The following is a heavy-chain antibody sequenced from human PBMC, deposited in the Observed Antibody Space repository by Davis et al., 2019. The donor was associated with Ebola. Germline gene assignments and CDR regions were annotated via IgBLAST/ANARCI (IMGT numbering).Heavy chain of an antibody. Sequence: PGGSLRLSCAASGFTFSSYWMHWVRQAPGKGLVWVSRINSDGSSTSYADSVKGRFTISRDNAKNTLYLQMNSLRAEDTAVYYCARIRREYYDFWSGYPDAYYMDVWGKGTTVTVSS. D-gene: IGHD3-3*01. CDR2: INSDGSST. CDR3: ARIRREYYDFWSGYPDAYYMDV. J-gene: IGHJ6*03. CDR1: GFTFSSYW. V-gene: IGHV3-74*01.